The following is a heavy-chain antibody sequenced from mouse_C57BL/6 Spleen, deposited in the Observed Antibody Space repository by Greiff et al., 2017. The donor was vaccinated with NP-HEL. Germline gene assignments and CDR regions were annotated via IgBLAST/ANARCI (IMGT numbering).Heavy chain of an antibody. J-gene: IGHJ2*01. CDR3: ATLCGNYVPPFDY. CDR2: LDPSDSYT. CDR1: GYTFTSYW. D-gene: IGHD2-1*01. Sequence: VQLQQPGAELVMPGASVKLSCKASGYTFTSYWMHWVKQRPGQGLEWIGELDPSDSYTNYNQKFKGKSTLTVDKSSSTTYMQLSSMTSEDSAVYCCATLCGNYVPPFDYWGQGTTLTVSS. V-gene: IGHV1-69*01.